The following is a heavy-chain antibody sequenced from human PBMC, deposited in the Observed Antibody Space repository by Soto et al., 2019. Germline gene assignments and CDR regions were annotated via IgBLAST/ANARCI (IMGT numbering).Heavy chain of an antibody. Sequence: QVQLVQSGAEVKKPGASVKVSCKASGYTFTTYGISWVRQAPGQGLEWMGWISAYNGNTNYALKFQGRVTMTTDTPTSTAYMELRSLRSDDTAVYYCARSGDPVDYFYYYGIDVRGQGTTVTVSS. CDR3: ARSGDPVDYFYYYGIDV. CDR1: GYTFTTYG. D-gene: IGHD4-17*01. CDR2: ISAYNGNT. V-gene: IGHV1-18*01. J-gene: IGHJ6*02.